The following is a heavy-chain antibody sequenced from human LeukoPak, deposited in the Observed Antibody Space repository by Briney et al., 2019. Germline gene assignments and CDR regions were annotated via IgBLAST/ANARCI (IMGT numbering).Heavy chain of an antibody. CDR2: ISAYNGNT. J-gene: IGHJ4*02. D-gene: IGHD3-3*01. Sequence: ASVKVSCKASGYTFTSYGISWVRQAPGQGLAWMGWISAYNGNTNYAQKLQGRVTMTTDTSTSTAYMELRSLRSDDTAVYYCARDYSGSAYYDFWSGRATFDYWGQGTLVTVSS. CDR1: GYTFTSYG. CDR3: ARDYSGSAYYDFWSGRATFDY. V-gene: IGHV1-18*01.